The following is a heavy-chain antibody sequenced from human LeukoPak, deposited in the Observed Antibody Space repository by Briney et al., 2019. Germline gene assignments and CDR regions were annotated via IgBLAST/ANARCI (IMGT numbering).Heavy chain of an antibody. D-gene: IGHD2-21*02. CDR2: MNPNRGNT. V-gene: IGHV1-8*01. J-gene: IGHJ4*02. CDR1: GYTFTSYD. CDR3: ARVSRRRVVTATYYFDY. Sequence: ASVKVSCKASGYTFTSYDINWVRQATGQGLEWMGWMNPNRGNTGYAQKFQGRVTMTRNTSISTAYVELSSLRSEDTAVYYCARVSRRRVVTATYYFDYWGQGTLVTVSS.